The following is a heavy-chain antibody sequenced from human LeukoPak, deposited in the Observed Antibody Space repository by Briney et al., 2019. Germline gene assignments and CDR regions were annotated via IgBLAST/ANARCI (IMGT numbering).Heavy chain of an antibody. J-gene: IGHJ3*01. CDR1: GDSISGGTYY. Sequence: SETLSLTCTVSGDSISGGTYYWGWIRQPPGKGLEWIGSIYYSGTTYYNPSLKSRVTISVDTSKNHFSLKVSSVTAADTAVYYCARRGIAAAGRENDALDVWGQGTMVTVSS. V-gene: IGHV4-39*02. CDR3: ARRGIAAAGRENDALDV. D-gene: IGHD6-13*01. CDR2: IYYSGTT.